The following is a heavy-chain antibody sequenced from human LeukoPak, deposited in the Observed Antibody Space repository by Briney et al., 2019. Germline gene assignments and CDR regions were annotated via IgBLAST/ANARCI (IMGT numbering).Heavy chain of an antibody. V-gene: IGHV3-7*01. J-gene: IGHJ4*02. CDR3: AKEGQLLLYHYFDY. CDR2: IKQDGGEK. CDR1: GFSFSNYW. Sequence: GSLRLSCAASGFSFSNYWMNWVRQAPGKGLEWVANIKQDGGEKYYVDSAKGRFTISRDNAKNSLYLQMSSLRAEDTAVYYCAKEGQLLLYHYFDYWGQGTLVTVSS. D-gene: IGHD2-2*01.